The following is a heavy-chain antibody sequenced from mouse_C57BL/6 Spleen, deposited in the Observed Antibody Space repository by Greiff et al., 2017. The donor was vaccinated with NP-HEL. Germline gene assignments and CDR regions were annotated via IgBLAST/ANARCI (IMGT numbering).Heavy chain of an antibody. CDR3: ARHGGYWDAMDY. Sequence: EVKLQESGGGLVKPGGSLKLSCAASGFTFSSYTMPWVRQTPEKRLEWVATISGGGGNTYYPDSVKGRFTISRDNAKNTLYLQMSSLRSEDTALYYCARHGGYWDAMDYWGQGTSVTVSS. V-gene: IGHV5-9*01. CDR2: ISGGGGNT. J-gene: IGHJ4*01. D-gene: IGHD2-3*01. CDR1: GFTFSSYT.